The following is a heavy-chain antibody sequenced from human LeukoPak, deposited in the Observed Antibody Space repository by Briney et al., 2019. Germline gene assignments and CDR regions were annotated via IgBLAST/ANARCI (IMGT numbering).Heavy chain of an antibody. CDR1: GFTVSSNY. CDR2: ISSSSSYI. Sequence: GGSLRLSCAASGFTVSSNYMSWVRPAPGKGLEWVSSISSSSSYIYYADSVKGRFTISRDNAKNSLYLQMNSLRAEDTAVYYCARIAERGDWFDPWGQGSLVTVSS. V-gene: IGHV3-21*01. D-gene: IGHD6-13*01. J-gene: IGHJ5*02. CDR3: ARIAERGDWFDP.